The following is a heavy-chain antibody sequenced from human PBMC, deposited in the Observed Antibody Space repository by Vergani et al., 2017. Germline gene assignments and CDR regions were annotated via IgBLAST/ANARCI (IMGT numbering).Heavy chain of an antibody. CDR3: ARVSSSGWYGDY. V-gene: IGHV3-21*01. Sequence: EVQLVESGGGPVKPGGSLRLSCAASGFTFSSYSMNWVRQAPGKGLEWVSSISSSSSYIYYADSVKGRFTISRDNAKNSLYLQMNSLRAEDTAVYYCARVSSSGWYGDYWGQGTLVTVSS. D-gene: IGHD6-19*01. J-gene: IGHJ4*02. CDR2: ISSSSSYI. CDR1: GFTFSSYS.